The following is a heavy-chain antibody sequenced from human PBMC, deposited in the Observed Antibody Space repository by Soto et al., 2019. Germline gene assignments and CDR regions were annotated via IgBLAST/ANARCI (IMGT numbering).Heavy chain of an antibody. D-gene: IGHD6-19*01. CDR1: GFTFGDYA. Sequence: EVQLVESGGGLVQPGRSLRLSCAASGFTFGDYAMQWVRQAPGKGLEWVSAISWNSGSIDYADSVKGRFTISRDHAKNSLYLQMNSLRAEDTALYYCAKSHTTSRWYVTTDYWGQGTRVTVDS. J-gene: IGHJ4*02. CDR3: AKSHTTSRWYVTTDY. V-gene: IGHV3-9*01. CDR2: ISWNSGSI.